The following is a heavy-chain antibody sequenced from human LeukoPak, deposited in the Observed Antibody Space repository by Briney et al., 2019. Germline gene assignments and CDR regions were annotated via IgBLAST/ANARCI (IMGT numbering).Heavy chain of an antibody. CDR1: GFIFSNSG. D-gene: IGHD3-16*01. V-gene: IGHV3-30*03. Sequence: AGSLRLSCTASGFIFSNSGMHWVRQAPGKGLEWVAVISYDDNYKYYVDSLKGRFTISRDNSKNKLSLQMNSLRPEDSAIYYCARFWDYYGMDVWGQGTTVIVSS. CDR3: ARFWDYYGMDV. CDR2: ISYDDNYK. J-gene: IGHJ6*02.